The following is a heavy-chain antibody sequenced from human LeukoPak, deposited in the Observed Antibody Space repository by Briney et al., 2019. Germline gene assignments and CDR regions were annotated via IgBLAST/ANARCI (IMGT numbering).Heavy chain of an antibody. CDR2: TYYRSKWYN. J-gene: IGHJ4*02. CDR3: ARSAAGTVDY. Sequence: SQTLSLTCAISGDSVSSNSDAWNWIRQSPSRGLEWLGRTYYRSKWYNEYAPSVKGRITINPDTFKNQFSLQLSSVTAEDSAVYYYARSAAGTVDYWGQGTLVTVSS. V-gene: IGHV6-1*01. D-gene: IGHD6-13*01. CDR1: GDSVSSNSDA.